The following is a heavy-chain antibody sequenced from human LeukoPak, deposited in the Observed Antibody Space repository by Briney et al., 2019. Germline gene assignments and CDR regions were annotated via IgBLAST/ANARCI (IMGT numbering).Heavy chain of an antibody. D-gene: IGHD2-2*01. Sequence: GGSLRLSCAASGFTSSNWSMNWVRQAPEKGLEWVSSISSSRSYSYYADSVKGRFTISRDNAKNSLYLQMNSLRAEDTAVYYCARDRGGKGSAIFYWGQGSLVTVSS. CDR1: GFTSSNWS. CDR2: ISSSRSYS. J-gene: IGHJ4*02. V-gene: IGHV3-21*01. CDR3: ARDRGGKGSAIFY.